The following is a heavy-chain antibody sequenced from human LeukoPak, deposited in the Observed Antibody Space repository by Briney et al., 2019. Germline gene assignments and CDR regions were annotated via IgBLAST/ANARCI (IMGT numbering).Heavy chain of an antibody. V-gene: IGHV4-59*08. Sequence: SETLSLTCTASGASITSYYWSWIRQPPGKGLEWIGYIYYSGSTTYKPSLKSRVTTSVDTSKNQFSLKLSSVTAADTAVYYCARLSIVGATNFDYWGQGTLVTVSS. CDR1: GASITSYY. J-gene: IGHJ4*02. CDR2: IYYSGST. D-gene: IGHD1-26*01. CDR3: ARLSIVGATNFDY.